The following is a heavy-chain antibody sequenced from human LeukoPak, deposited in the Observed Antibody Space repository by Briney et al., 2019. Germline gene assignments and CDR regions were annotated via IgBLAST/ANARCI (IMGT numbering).Heavy chain of an antibody. CDR2: INPNSGGT. CDR3: AREEGSPVSIGNWFDP. V-gene: IGHV1-2*02. J-gene: IGHJ5*02. CDR1: GYTFTGYY. Sequence: ASVKVSCKASGYTFTGYYMHWVRQAPGQGLEWMGWINPNSGGTNYAQKFQGRVTVTRDTSISTAYMELSRLRSDDTAVYYCAREEGSPVSIGNWFDPWGQGTLVTVSS. D-gene: IGHD1-26*01.